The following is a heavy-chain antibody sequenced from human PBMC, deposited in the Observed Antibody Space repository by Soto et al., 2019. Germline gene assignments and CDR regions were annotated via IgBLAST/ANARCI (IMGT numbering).Heavy chain of an antibody. CDR2: INSDGSSA. Sequence: PGGALRLSCVASGFTFRSHWMHWVRQSPGKGLVWVSQINSDGSSANYADAVKGRFTFSRDNAKKTLYLQMNSLRAEDTAVYYCARGACNGTNCYVFDPWGPGTLVTVSS. D-gene: IGHD2-21*01. CDR1: GFTFRSHW. J-gene: IGHJ5*02. CDR3: ARGACNGTNCYVFDP. V-gene: IGHV3-74*01.